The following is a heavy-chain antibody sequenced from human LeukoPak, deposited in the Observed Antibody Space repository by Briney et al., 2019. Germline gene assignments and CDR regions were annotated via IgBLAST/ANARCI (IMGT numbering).Heavy chain of an antibody. Sequence: ASVKVSCKASGYTFTGYYIHWVRQAPGQGLEWMGWINPNNGGTNYAQNFKGRVIMTSDTSISTAYMELSRLRSDDTAVYYCARGFDSSGYYSFDYWGQGTLVTVSS. CDR3: ARGFDSSGYYSFDY. CDR1: GYTFTGYY. CDR2: INPNNGGT. J-gene: IGHJ4*02. D-gene: IGHD3-22*01. V-gene: IGHV1-2*02.